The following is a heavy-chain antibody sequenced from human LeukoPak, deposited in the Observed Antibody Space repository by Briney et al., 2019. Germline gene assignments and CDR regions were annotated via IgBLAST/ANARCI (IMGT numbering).Heavy chain of an antibody. CDR1: GYTFTSYF. D-gene: IGHD5-12*01. CDR2: INPNDGST. V-gene: IGHV1-46*01. Sequence: ASVKVSCKASGYTFTSYFMHWVRQAPRQGLEWMGTINPNDGSTFYAQNFQGRVTMTRDTSTSTFYMELSSLRSEDTAVYYCARARGYSGYHPIDYWGQGTLVAVSS. CDR3: ARARGYSGYHPIDY. J-gene: IGHJ4*02.